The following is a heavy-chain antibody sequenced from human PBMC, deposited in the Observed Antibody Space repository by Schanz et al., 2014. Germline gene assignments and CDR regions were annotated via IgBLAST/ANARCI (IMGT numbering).Heavy chain of an antibody. CDR2: ISRSSSTI. D-gene: IGHD1-26*01. J-gene: IGHJ3*02. Sequence: EVQLLESGGGFVQPGGSLRLSCAASGFTFGIYGMSWVRQAPGKGLEWVSYISRSSSTIYYTDSVKGRFTISRDNIASSLFLQMNSLRAEDSAVYYCARGLIVGDGQHFYFSYGLDIWGQGTLVTVSS. CDR3: ARGLIVGDGQHFYFSYGLDI. V-gene: IGHV3-48*04. CDR1: GFTFGIYG.